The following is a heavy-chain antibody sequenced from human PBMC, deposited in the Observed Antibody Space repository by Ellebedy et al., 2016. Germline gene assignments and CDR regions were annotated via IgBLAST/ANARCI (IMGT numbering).Heavy chain of an antibody. V-gene: IGHV1-3*01. CDR1: GYTFTSYA. D-gene: IGHD2-8*01. J-gene: IGHJ6*02. Sequence: ASVKVSCKASGYTFTSYAMHWVRQAPGQRLEWMGWINAGNGNTKYSQKFQGRVTITRDTSASTAYMELSSLRSEDTAVYYCARDRFVLMVYDGDSYGMDVWGQGTTVTVSS. CDR2: INAGNGNT. CDR3: ARDRFVLMVYDGDSYGMDV.